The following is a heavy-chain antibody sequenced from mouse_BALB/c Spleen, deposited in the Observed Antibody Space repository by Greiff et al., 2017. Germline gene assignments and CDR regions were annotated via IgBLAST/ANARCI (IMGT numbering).Heavy chain of an antibody. Sequence: EVQRVESGGGLVQPGGSRKLSCAASGFTFSSFGMHWVRQAPEKGLEWVAYISSGSSTIYYADTVKGRFTISRDNPKNTLFLQMTSLRSDNTAMYYCARVYYDYGRAMDYWGQGTTVTVSS. D-gene: IGHD2-4*01. CDR3: ARVYYDYGRAMDY. CDR1: GFTFSSFG. V-gene: IGHV5-17*02. J-gene: IGHJ4*01. CDR2: ISSGSSTI.